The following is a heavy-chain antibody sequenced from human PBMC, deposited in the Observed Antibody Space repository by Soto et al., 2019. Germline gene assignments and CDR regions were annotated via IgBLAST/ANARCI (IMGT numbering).Heavy chain of an antibody. Sequence: QVQLVQSGAEVKKPGASVKVSCKASGYTFTGYYMHWVRQAPGQGLEWMGWINPNSGDTNYAQKFQGRVTMTRDTSISTAYMELSRLRSDDTAVYYCARDLGYSYGYGYGMDVWGQGTTVTVSS. CDR1: GYTFTGYY. J-gene: IGHJ6*02. V-gene: IGHV1-2*02. CDR3: ARDLGYSYGYGYGMDV. D-gene: IGHD5-18*01. CDR2: INPNSGDT.